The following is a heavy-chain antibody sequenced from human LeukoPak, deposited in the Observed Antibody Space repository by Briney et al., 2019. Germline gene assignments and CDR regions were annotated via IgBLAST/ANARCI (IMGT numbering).Heavy chain of an antibody. V-gene: IGHV3-23*01. Sequence: GGSLRLSCVASGFIFSNFAMSWVRQAPGKGLEWVTAITDSGGDTYYADSVKGRFTISRDNSKNTLYLQMNSLRVEDTALYYCAKGSRSSRPYYFDYWGQGTLVTASS. CDR3: AKGSRSSRPYYFDY. J-gene: IGHJ4*02. D-gene: IGHD6-6*01. CDR1: GFIFSNFA. CDR2: ITDSGGDT.